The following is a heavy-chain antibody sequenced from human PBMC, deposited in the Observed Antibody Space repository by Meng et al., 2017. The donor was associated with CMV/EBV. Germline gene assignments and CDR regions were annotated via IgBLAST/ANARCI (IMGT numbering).Heavy chain of an antibody. CDR1: AGSINSSSYY. Sequence: SETLSPTCTVSAGSINSSSYYWGWHRQPPGKGLEWNESIYYSGSTYYNPSLKSRVTISVDTSKNQFSLKLSSVTAADTAVYYCARPHYSNYFDYWGQGTLVTVSS. CDR2: IYYSGST. V-gene: IGHV4-39*01. CDR3: ARPHYSNYFDY. J-gene: IGHJ4*02. D-gene: IGHD2-15*01.